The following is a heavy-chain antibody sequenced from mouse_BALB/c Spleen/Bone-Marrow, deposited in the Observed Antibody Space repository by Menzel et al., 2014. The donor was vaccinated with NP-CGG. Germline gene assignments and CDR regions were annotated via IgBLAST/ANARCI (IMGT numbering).Heavy chain of an antibody. CDR3: TIVLFAY. CDR2: IDPETGGT. V-gene: IGHV1-15*01. CDR1: GYTFTDYE. Sequence: QVHVKQPGAELVRPGASVTLSCKASGYTFTDYEMHWVKQTPVHGLEWIGAIDPETGGTAYNQKFKGKATLTADKSSSTAYMELRSLTSEDSAVYYCTIVLFAYWGQGTLVTVSA. J-gene: IGHJ3*01.